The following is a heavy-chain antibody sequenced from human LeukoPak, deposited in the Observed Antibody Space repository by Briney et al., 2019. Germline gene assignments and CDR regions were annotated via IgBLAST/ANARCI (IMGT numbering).Heavy chain of an antibody. CDR1: GYSISSGYY. Sequence: SETLSLTYTVSGYSISSGYYWGWILQPPGKGLEWIGSIYHSGSTYYNPSLKSRVTISVDTSKNQFSLKLSSVTAADTAVYYCAREAAAGSYYYYYMDVWGKGTTVTVSS. CDR3: AREAAAGSYYYYYMDV. J-gene: IGHJ6*03. V-gene: IGHV4-38-2*02. CDR2: IYHSGST. D-gene: IGHD6-13*01.